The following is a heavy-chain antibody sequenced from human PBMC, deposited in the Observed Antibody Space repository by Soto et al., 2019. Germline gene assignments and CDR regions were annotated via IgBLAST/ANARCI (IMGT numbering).Heavy chain of an antibody. D-gene: IGHD3-22*01. CDR1: GYSFTNYW. J-gene: IGHJ4*02. CDR3: ARRRGNYFDSSGYNYEFDY. CDR2: IYPGDSDT. Sequence: PGESLKISCKGSGYSFTNYWIAWVRQMPGKGLEWMGVIYPGDSDTKYSPSFQGQVTITADKSISTAYLQWSSLKASDTAMYCCARRRGNYFDSSGYNYEFDYCGQGTLVTVSS. V-gene: IGHV5-51*01.